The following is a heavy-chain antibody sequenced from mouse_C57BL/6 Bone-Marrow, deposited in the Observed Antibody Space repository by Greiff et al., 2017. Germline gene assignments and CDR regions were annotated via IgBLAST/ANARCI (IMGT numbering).Heavy chain of an antibody. CDR3: ERGGVTVVEGNYAMDY. V-gene: IGHV1-81*01. CDR2: IYPGSGST. Sequence: QVQLKQSGAELARPGASVKLSCKASGYTFTSYGISWVKQRTGQGLEWIGDIYPGSGSTNYNEKFKGKATLTVDTSSSTAYMQLSSLTSEDSAVYYCERGGVTVVEGNYAMDYWGQGTSVTVSS. D-gene: IGHD1-1*01. CDR1: GYTFTSYG. J-gene: IGHJ4*01.